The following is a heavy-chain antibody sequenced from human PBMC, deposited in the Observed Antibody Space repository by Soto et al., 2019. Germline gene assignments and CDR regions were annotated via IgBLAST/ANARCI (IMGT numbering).Heavy chain of an antibody. D-gene: IGHD6-6*01. Sequence: ASVKVSCKASGYTFTGYYMHWVRQAPGQGLEWMGWINPNSGGTNYAQKFQGRVTMTRDTSISTAYMELSRLRSDDTAVYYCAREIGSSVQGYYGMDVWGQGTTVTVSS. J-gene: IGHJ6*02. CDR2: INPNSGGT. V-gene: IGHV1-2*02. CDR3: AREIGSSVQGYYGMDV. CDR1: GYTFTGYY.